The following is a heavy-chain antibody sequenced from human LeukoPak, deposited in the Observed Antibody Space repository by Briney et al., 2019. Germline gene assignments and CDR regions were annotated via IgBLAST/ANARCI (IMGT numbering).Heavy chain of an antibody. CDR2: ISSSGSTK. J-gene: IGHJ4*02. D-gene: IGHD3-10*01. CDR3: ARDGHAYGRGSPHY. V-gene: IGHV3-11*01. Sequence: GGSLRLSCAASGFTFSDYYMSWIRQAPGKGLEWVSYISSSGSTKYYADSVKGRFTISRDNAKNSFLQMNSLRAEDTAVYYCARDGHAYGRGSPHYWGQGTLVTVSS. CDR1: GFTFSDYY.